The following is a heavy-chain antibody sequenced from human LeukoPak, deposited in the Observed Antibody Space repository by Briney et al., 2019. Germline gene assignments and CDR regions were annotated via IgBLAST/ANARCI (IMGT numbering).Heavy chain of an antibody. CDR3: AKVLRVSWGFDY. D-gene: IGHD3-16*01. J-gene: IGHJ4*02. V-gene: IGHV3-23*01. CDR1: GFTFSSYA. Sequence: GGSLRLSCAASGFTFSSYAMSWVRQAPGKGLEWVSAISGSGGSTYYADSVKGLFTISRDNSKNTLYLQMNSLRAEDTAVYYCAKVLRVSWGFDYWGQGTLVTVSS. CDR2: ISGSGGST.